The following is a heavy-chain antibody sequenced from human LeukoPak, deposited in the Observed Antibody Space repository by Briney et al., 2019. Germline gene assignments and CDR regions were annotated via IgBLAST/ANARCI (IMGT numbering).Heavy chain of an antibody. CDR3: ARVVLDHF. J-gene: IGHJ4*02. D-gene: IGHD6-6*01. Sequence: PGGSLRLSCAASGFDFSKYTMSWVRQAPGKGLEWVSSISSGSRRIHYADSMRGRFTISRDNAKSSVYLQMHNLGVEDTATYFCARVVLDHFWGRGTLVTVSS. CDR1: GFDFSKYT. V-gene: IGHV3-21*06. CDR2: ISSGSRRI.